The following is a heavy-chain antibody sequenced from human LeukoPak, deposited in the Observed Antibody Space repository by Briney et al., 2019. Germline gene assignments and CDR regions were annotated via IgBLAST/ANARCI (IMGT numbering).Heavy chain of an antibody. CDR3: ARRRGEPNIFDY. D-gene: IGHD3-16*01. V-gene: IGHV1-2*06. CDR2: INPNSGGT. CDR1: GYTFTGYY. Sequence: VASVKVSRKASGYTFTGYYMHWVRQAPGQGLEWMGRINPNSGGTNYAQKFQGRVTMTRDTSISTAYMELSRLRSDDTALYYCARRRGEPNIFDYWGQGTLVTVSS. J-gene: IGHJ4*02.